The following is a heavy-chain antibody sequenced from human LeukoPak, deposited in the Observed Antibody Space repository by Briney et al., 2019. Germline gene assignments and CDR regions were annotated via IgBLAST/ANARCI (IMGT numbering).Heavy chain of an antibody. Sequence: SQTLSLTCTVSGGSISSGGYYWSWIRQPPGKGLEWIGEINHSGSTNYNPSLKSRVTISVDTSKNQFSLKLSSVTAADTAVYYCAKKLMVRGFWAFDIWGQGTMVTVSS. CDR3: AKKLMVRGFWAFDI. CDR1: GGSISSGGYY. D-gene: IGHD3-10*01. J-gene: IGHJ3*02. CDR2: INHSGST. V-gene: IGHV4-30-2*01.